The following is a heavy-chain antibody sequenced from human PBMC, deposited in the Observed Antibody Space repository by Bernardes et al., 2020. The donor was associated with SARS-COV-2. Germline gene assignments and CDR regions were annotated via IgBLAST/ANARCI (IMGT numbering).Heavy chain of an antibody. D-gene: IGHD3-16*01. Sequence: ASVKVSGKASGYTFSVYYMHWVRQAPGQGLEGMGWINPNSGSTNYAQKFQGRVTMTGDTSISTAYMELTSLDSDDTAIYYCLKGELDYWGQGTLVTVSS. CDR1: GYTFSVYY. J-gene: IGHJ4*02. V-gene: IGHV1-2*02. CDR2: INPNSGST. CDR3: LKGELDY.